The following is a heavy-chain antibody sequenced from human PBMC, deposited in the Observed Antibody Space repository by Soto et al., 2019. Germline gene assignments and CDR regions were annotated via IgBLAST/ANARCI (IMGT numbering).Heavy chain of an antibody. CDR3: ARGVDVMAKYEH. CDR1: GGSFSMYA. V-gene: IGHV1-69*13. J-gene: IGHJ1*01. Sequence: QVQLVQSGAEVKEPGSSVKVSCKTSGGSFSMYAISWVRQAPGQGLEWLGGVVPLFGTPNYAQKFLDRVTITADESKSTVYMELSSLKSEDTAVYFCARGVDVMAKYEHRGQGSLVTVSS. CDR2: VVPLFGTP. D-gene: IGHD5-12*01.